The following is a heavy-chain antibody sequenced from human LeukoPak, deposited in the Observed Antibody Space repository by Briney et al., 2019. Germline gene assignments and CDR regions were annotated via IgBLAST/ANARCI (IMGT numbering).Heavy chain of an antibody. CDR3: AREYVTTVTTSHFQH. Sequence: ASVKVSCKASGYTFTSYYMHWVRQAPGQGLEWMGIINPSGGSTSYAQKFQGRVTMTRDTSTSAVYMELSSLRSEDTAVYYCAREYVTTVTTSHFQHWGQGTLVTVSS. D-gene: IGHD4-17*01. J-gene: IGHJ1*01. CDR1: GYTFTSYY. CDR2: INPSGGST. V-gene: IGHV1-46*01.